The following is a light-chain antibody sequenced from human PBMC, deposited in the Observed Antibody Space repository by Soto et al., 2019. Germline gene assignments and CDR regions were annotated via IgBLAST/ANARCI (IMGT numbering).Light chain of an antibody. Sequence: QSALTQPASMSGSPGQSITISCTGTSSDVGAYNYVSWYQQHPGKAPKLMIYEVSNRPSGVSNRFSGSKSGNTASLTISGLQAEDEADYYCSSYTSSSTLFGGGTQLTVL. J-gene: IGLJ2*01. CDR3: SSYTSSSTL. V-gene: IGLV2-14*01. CDR2: EVS. CDR1: SSDVGAYNY.